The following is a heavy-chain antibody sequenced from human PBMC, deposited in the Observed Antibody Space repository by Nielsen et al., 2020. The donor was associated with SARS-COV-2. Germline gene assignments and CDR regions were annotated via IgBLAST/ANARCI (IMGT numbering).Heavy chain of an antibody. CDR1: GFTFSSYA. CDR2: ISGSGGST. D-gene: IGHD5-18*01. V-gene: IGHV3-23*01. CDR3: ARDVDTAMVYYYGMDV. J-gene: IGHJ6*02. Sequence: GESLKISCAASGFTFSSYAMSWVRQAPGKGLEWVSAISGSGGSTYYADSVKGRFTISRDNSKNTLYLQMNSLRAEDTAVYYCARDVDTAMVYYYGMDVWGQGTTVTVSS.